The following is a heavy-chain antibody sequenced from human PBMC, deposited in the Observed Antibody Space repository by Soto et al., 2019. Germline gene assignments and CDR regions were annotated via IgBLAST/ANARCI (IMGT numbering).Heavy chain of an antibody. CDR3: ARWGVAAGHC. V-gene: IGHV3-33*01. J-gene: IGHJ4*02. CDR1: GFTFSSYG. Sequence: QVQLVESGGGVVQPGRSLRLSCAASGFTFSSYGMHWVRQAPGKGLEWVAVIWYDGSNKYYADSVKGRFSISRDNSKNSLYLQMHSLRAGDMAVYYCARWGVAAGHCWGQGTVVPVSS. D-gene: IGHD6-13*01. CDR2: IWYDGSNK.